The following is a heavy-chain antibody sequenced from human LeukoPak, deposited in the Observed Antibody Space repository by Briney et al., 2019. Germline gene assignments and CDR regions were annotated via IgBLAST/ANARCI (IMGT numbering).Heavy chain of an antibody. CDR3: ARDRSGWYFDAFDI. CDR1: GGSISSYH. CDR2: IYYSGST. V-gene: IGHV4-59*01. Sequence: PSETLSLTCTVSGGSISSYHWSWIRQPPGKGLEWIGYIYYSGSTNYNPSLKSRVTISVDTSKNQFSLKLSSVTAADTAVYYCARDRSGWYFDAFDIWGQGTMVTVSS. D-gene: IGHD6-19*01. J-gene: IGHJ3*02.